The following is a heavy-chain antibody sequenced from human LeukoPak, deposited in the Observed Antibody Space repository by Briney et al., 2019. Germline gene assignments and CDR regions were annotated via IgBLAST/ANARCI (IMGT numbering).Heavy chain of an antibody. D-gene: IGHD6-19*01. Sequence: GGSLRLSCAASGFTFSSYEVNWVRQAPGKGLEWVSYISSSGSTIYYADSVKGRFTISRDNAKNSLYLQMNSLRAEDTAVYYCAGSIAVAGSPSDYWGQGTLVTVSS. CDR2: ISSSGSTI. J-gene: IGHJ4*02. CDR1: GFTFSSYE. V-gene: IGHV3-48*03. CDR3: AGSIAVAGSPSDY.